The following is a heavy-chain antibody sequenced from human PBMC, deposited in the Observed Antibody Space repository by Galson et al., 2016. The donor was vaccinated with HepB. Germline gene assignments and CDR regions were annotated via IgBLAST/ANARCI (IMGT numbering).Heavy chain of an antibody. V-gene: IGHV1-69*13. CDR1: GDTFSNYA. D-gene: IGHD6-13*01. CDR2: IIPMSGVT. CDR3: AKHGRSRTWYWVYFDY. J-gene: IGHJ4*02. Sequence: SVKVSCKASGDTFSNYAISWVRQAPGQGLEWMGGIIPMSGVTNYARKFQGRVTITADGSTSTAYMELRGLRSEDTATYYCAKHGRSRTWYWVYFDYWGQGTLVTVSS.